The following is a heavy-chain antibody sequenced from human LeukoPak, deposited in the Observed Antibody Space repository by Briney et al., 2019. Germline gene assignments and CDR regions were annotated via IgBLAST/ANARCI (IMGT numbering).Heavy chain of an antibody. CDR1: GFTFSSYE. J-gene: IGHJ4*02. Sequence: GGSLRLSCAASGFTFSSYEMNWVRQAPGKGLEWVSYISSSGSTIYYADSVKGRFTISRDNAKNSLYLQMNSLRAEDTAVYYCAGSGYSPDYWGQGTLVTVSS. V-gene: IGHV3-48*03. CDR3: AGSGYSPDY. D-gene: IGHD3-22*01. CDR2: ISSSGSTI.